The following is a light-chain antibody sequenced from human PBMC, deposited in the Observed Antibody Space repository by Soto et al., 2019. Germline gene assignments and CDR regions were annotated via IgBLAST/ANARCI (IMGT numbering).Light chain of an antibody. CDR2: ENN. CDR1: SSNIGNNY. V-gene: IGLV1-51*02. CDR3: GTWYNSLGAPAV. Sequence: QSVLTQPPSVSAAPGQKVTISCSGSSSNIGNNYVSWYQQLPGTAPKLLIYENNRRPSGSPNRFSGSKSGTSASLGITGLQTGDEADYYCGTWYNSLGAPAVFGGGTKLTVL. J-gene: IGLJ2*01.